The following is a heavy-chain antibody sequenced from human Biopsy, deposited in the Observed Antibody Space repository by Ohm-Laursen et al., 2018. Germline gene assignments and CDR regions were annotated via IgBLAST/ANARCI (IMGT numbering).Heavy chain of an antibody. Sequence: GSLRLSCAASGFSFSDYHMRWIRQAPGKGLEWVSYISSGGTTIYYGDSMKGRVTISRDNAKNSLYLQMHSLRAEDTAVYYCARDTRWSPYSMDVWGQGTTVTVSS. J-gene: IGHJ6*02. CDR1: GFSFSDYH. V-gene: IGHV3-11*01. CDR3: ARDTRWSPYSMDV. CDR2: ISSGGTTI. D-gene: IGHD4-23*01.